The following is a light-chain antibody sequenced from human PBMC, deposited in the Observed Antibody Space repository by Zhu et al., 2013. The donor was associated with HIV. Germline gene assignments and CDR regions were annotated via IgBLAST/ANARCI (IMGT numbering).Light chain of an antibody. J-gene: IGKJ1*01. CDR2: GAS. Sequence: AIRMTQSPSSLSASTGDRVTITCRATQDISTYLAWYQQKPGKAPDLLIHGASTLQSGVPSRFSGSGSGTDFTLTISCLQSEDFATYYCQQYYTYPRTFGHGT. V-gene: IGKV1-8*01. CDR3: QQYYTYPRT. CDR1: QDISTY.